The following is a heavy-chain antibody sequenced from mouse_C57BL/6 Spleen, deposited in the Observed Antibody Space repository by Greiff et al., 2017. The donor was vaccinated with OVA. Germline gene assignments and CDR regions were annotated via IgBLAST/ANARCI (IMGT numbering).Heavy chain of an antibody. CDR1: GYTFTSYW. D-gene: IGHD3-1*01. CDR2: IHPNSGST. J-gene: IGHJ4*01. CDR3: ARSEGSYYAMDY. Sequence: VQLQQPGAELVKPGASVKLSCKASGYTFTSYWMHWVKQRPGQGLEWIGMIHPNSGSTNYNEKFKSKATLTVDKSSSTAYMQISSLTSEDAAFYYCARSEGSYYAMDYWGQGTSVTVSS. V-gene: IGHV1-64*01.